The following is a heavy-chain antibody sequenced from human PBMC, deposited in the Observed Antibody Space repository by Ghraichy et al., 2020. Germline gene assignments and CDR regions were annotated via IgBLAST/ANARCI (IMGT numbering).Heavy chain of an antibody. CDR1: GGSMSDSSYH. CDR2: IYYGGTT. V-gene: IGHV4-39*01. J-gene: IGHJ5*01. D-gene: IGHD6-19*01. CDR3: ARHFWGSGLYRWFDF. Sequence: SETLSLTCSVSGGSMSDSSYHWGWIRQSPGKGLEWIGSIYYGGTTYYSPSLKSQVTISVDTTKTQFSLRLSSVTAAATAFYYCARHFWGSGLYRWFDFWGQGTLVTVSS.